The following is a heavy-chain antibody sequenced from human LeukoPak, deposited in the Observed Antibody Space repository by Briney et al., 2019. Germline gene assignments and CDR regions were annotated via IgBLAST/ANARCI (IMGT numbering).Heavy chain of an antibody. Sequence: EASVKVSCKASGGTFSSYAISWVRQAPGQGLEWMGGIIPIFGTANYAQKFQGRVTITTDESTSTAYMELSSLRSDDTAVYYCARVGTRGYSYGYPFDYWGQGTLVTVSS. J-gene: IGHJ4*02. CDR3: ARVGTRGYSYGYPFDY. D-gene: IGHD5-18*01. CDR1: GGTFSSYA. CDR2: IIPIFGTA. V-gene: IGHV1-69*05.